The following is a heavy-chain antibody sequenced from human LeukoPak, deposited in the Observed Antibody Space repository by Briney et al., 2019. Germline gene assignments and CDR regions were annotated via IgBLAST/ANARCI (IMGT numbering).Heavy chain of an antibody. V-gene: IGHV3-7*01. D-gene: IGHD6-13*01. Sequence: GGSLRLSCAASGFTFSNYWMSWVRQAPGKGLEWVANIKEGGSEKYYVDSVKGRFTISRDNAKNSLYLQMNSLRAEDTAVYYCARTQQQLVPFDYWGQGTLVTVSS. CDR3: ARTQQQLVPFDY. CDR1: GFTFSNYW. CDR2: IKEGGSEK. J-gene: IGHJ4*02.